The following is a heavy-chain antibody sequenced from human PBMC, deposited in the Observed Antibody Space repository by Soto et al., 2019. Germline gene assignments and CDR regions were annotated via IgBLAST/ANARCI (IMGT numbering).Heavy chain of an antibody. V-gene: IGHV3-66*01. Sequence: GGSLRLSCAASGFTVSSNYMSWVRQAPGKGLEWVSVIYSGGSTYYADSVKGRFTISRDNSKNTLYLQMNSLRAEDTAVYYCARDVPNAVTSEFGWFDPWGQGTLVTVSS. J-gene: IGHJ5*02. CDR1: GFTVSSNY. CDR2: IYSGGST. CDR3: ARDVPNAVTSEFGWFDP. D-gene: IGHD4-17*01.